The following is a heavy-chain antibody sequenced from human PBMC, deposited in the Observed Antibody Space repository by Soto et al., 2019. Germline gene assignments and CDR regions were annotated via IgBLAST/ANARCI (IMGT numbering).Heavy chain of an antibody. CDR2: IYWNDDK. V-gene: IGHV2-5*01. D-gene: IGHD3-3*01. J-gene: IGHJ1*01. CDR3: AHTLGGFIYYDFWSGYWTLFQH. CDR1: GFSLSTSGVG. Sequence: ESGPTLVNPTQTLTLTCTFSGFSLSTSGVGVGWIRQPPGKALEWLALIYWNDDKRYSPSLKSRLTITEDTSKNQVVLTMTNMDPVDTATYYCAHTLGGFIYYDFWSGYWTLFQHWGQGTLVTVSS.